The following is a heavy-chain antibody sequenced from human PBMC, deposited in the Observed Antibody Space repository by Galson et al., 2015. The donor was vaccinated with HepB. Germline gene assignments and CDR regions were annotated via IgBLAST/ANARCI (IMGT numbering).Heavy chain of an antibody. Sequence: SLRLSCAASGFTFSSYAMHWVRQAPGKGLEWVAVISYDGSNKYYADSVKGRFTISRDNSKNTLYLQMNSLRTEDTAVYYCVKPFEVLRYFDWLLYAYYYYGMDVWGQGTTVTVSS. CDR3: VKPFEVLRYFDWLLYAYYYYGMDV. CDR2: ISYDGSNK. D-gene: IGHD3-9*01. CDR1: GFTFSSYA. V-gene: IGHV3-30-3*01. J-gene: IGHJ6*02.